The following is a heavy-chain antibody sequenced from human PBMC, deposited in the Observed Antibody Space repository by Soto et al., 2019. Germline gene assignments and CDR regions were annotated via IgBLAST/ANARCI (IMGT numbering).Heavy chain of an antibody. V-gene: IGHV3-23*01. CDR1: GFTFRSYA. D-gene: IGHD4-17*01. Sequence: EVQLLESGGGLVQPGGSLRLSCAAAGFTFRSYAMSWVRQAPGKGLEWVSAISGSGGSTYYADSVKGRFTISRDNSKNTLYLQMNSLRAEDTAVYYCAKDMYGDYVNGMDVWGQGTTVTVSS. CDR2: ISGSGGST. CDR3: AKDMYGDYVNGMDV. J-gene: IGHJ6*02.